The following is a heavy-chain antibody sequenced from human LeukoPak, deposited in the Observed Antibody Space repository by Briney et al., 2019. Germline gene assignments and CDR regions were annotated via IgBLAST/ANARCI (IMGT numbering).Heavy chain of an antibody. CDR3: ARARRVAPIGP. Sequence: SETLSLTCAVYGGSFSGYYWSWIRQPPGKGLVWIGEINHSGSTNYNPSLKSRVTISVDTSKNQFSLKLSSVTAADTAVYYCARARRVAPIGPWGQGTLVTVSS. V-gene: IGHV4-34*01. J-gene: IGHJ5*02. CDR1: GGSFSGYY. D-gene: IGHD3-10*01. CDR2: INHSGST.